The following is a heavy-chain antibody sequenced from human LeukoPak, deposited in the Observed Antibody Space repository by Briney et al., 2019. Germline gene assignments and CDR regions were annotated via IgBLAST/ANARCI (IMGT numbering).Heavy chain of an antibody. CDR2: IRSRAYRGTT. D-gene: IGHD5-24*01. V-gene: IGHV3-49*04. CDR1: GFTFGDHA. J-gene: IGHJ6*02. Sequence: GGSLRLSCTTSGFTFGDHAMSWVRQAPGKGLEWVGFIRSRAYRGTTEYAASVKDRFIISREDSRNIAYLQMNSLRIEDTAVYYCTRGPIQLRIHNAMDVWGQGTTVIVSS. CDR3: TRGPIQLRIHNAMDV.